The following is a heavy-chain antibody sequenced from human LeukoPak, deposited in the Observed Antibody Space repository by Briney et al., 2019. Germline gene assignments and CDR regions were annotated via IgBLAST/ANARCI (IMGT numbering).Heavy chain of an antibody. CDR3: ALPAKGAFFYYYMEV. J-gene: IGHJ6*03. V-gene: IGHV1-18*01. CDR1: AYTSPNYG. Sequence: ASVKVSCKASAYTSPNYGITWVRQAPGRGLAWMGWISTYNGNTQYAQKFQGRLTMTTDTPTKTVYMELRSLRSNDTAVYYCALPAKGAFFYYYMEVWGKGTTVTVSS. D-gene: IGHD2-2*01. CDR2: ISTYNGNT.